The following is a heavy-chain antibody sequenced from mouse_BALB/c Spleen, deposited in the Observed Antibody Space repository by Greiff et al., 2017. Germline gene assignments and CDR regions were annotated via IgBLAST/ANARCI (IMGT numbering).Heavy chain of an antibody. V-gene: IGHV5-6-5*01. CDR2: ISSGGST. J-gene: IGHJ3*01. D-gene: IGHD2-4*01. CDR1: GFTFSSYA. CDR3: ARDDYFAY. Sequence: VQLKQSGGGLVKPGGSLKLSCAASGFTFSSYAMSWVRQTPEKRLEWVASISSGGSTYYPDSVKGRFTISRDNARNILYLQMSSLRSEDTAMYYCARDDYFAYWGQGTLVTVSA.